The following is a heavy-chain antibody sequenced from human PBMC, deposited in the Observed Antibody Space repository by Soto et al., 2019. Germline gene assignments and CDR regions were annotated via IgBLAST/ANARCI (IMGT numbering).Heavy chain of an antibody. CDR3: ARGSFSGYGDYVGLFDY. V-gene: IGHV3-33*01. CDR1: GFTFSSYG. J-gene: IGHJ4*02. Sequence: QVQLVESGGGVVQPGRSLRLSCAASGFTFSSYGMLWVRQAPGKGLEWVAVIWYDGSNKYYADSVKGRFTISRDNSKNTLYLQMNSLRAEDTAVYYCARGSFSGYGDYVGLFDYWGQGTLVTVSS. D-gene: IGHD4-17*01. CDR2: IWYDGSNK.